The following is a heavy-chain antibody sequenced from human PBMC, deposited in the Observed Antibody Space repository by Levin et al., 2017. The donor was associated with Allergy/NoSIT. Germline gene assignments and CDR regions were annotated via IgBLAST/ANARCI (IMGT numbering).Heavy chain of an antibody. J-gene: IGHJ4*02. V-gene: IGHV1-2*04. CDR3: ARDGRSREDSSGYNY. Sequence: GESLKISCKASGYTFTGYYMHWVRQAPGQGLEWMGWINPNSGGTNYAQKFQGWVTMTRDTSISTAYMELSRLRSDDTAVYYCARDGRSREDSSGYNYWGQGTLVTVSS. CDR1: GYTFTGYY. D-gene: IGHD3-22*01. CDR2: INPNSGGT.